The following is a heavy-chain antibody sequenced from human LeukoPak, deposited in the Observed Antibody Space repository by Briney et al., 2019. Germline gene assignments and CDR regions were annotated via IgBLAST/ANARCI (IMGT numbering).Heavy chain of an antibody. V-gene: IGHV3-9*01. CDR3: AKDPYYDFWSGYYYD. J-gene: IGHJ4*02. CDR1: GFTFDDYA. CDR2: ISWNSGSI. D-gene: IGHD3-3*01. Sequence: GGSPRLSCAASGFTFDDYAMHWVRQAPGKGLEWVSGISWNSGSIGYADSVKGRFTISRDNAKNSLYLQMNSLRAEDTALYYCAKDPYYDFWSGYYYDWGQGTLVTVSS.